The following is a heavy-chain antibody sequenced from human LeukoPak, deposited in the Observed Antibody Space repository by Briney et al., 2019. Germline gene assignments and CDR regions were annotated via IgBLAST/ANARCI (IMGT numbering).Heavy chain of an antibody. D-gene: IGHD2-2*01. Sequence: ASVKVSCKASGYTFTGYYMHWVRQAPGQGLEWMGWINPNRGGTKYAQKFQGRVTMTRDTSISTAYMELNRLRSDDTAVYYCAREVTYCSSTSRYWFDPWGQGTLVTVSS. J-gene: IGHJ5*02. CDR2: INPNRGGT. CDR3: AREVTYCSSTSRYWFDP. CDR1: GYTFTGYY. V-gene: IGHV1-2*02.